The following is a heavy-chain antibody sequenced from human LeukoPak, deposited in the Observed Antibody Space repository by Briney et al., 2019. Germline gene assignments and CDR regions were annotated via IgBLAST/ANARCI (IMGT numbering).Heavy chain of an antibody. CDR2: INPNSGGT. J-gene: IGHJ5*02. CDR1: GYSFTGSY. V-gene: IGHV1-2*02. D-gene: IGHD3-16*01. Sequence: ASVKVSCKASGYSFTGSYMHWVRQTPGQGLEWMGWINPNSGGTNYAQKFQSRVTMTRDTSISTAYMELSRLRSDDTAVYYCARDTGQDDYVWGRYFPWGQGTLVTVSS. CDR3: ARDTGQDDYVWGRYFP.